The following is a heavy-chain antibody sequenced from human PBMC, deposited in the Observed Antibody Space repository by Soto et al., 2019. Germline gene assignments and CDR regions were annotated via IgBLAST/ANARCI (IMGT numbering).Heavy chain of an antibody. Sequence: TSETLSLTCTVSGGSVSGGSYYWSWIRQPPGKGLEWIGYIYYTGSTNYNPSLKSRVTISVDTSKNQFSLNLRSVTAADTAVYYCARKQFYDFWSGYPIGDYWGQGTLVTVSS. V-gene: IGHV4-61*01. CDR3: ARKQFYDFWSGYPIGDY. CDR1: GGSVSGGSYY. J-gene: IGHJ4*02. D-gene: IGHD3-3*01. CDR2: IYYTGST.